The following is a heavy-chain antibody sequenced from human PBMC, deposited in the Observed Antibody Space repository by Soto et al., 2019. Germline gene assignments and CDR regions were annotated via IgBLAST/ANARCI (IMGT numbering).Heavy chain of an antibody. Sequence: QPGGSLRLSCAASGFTFSSYWMSWVRQAPGKGLEWVANIKQDGSEEYYVDSVKGRFTISRDNAKNSLYLQMNSLRAEDTAVYYCARDSSDYYYGMDVWGQGTTVTVSS. CDR2: IKQDGSEE. CDR3: ARDSSDYYYGMDV. V-gene: IGHV3-7*04. D-gene: IGHD6-6*01. CDR1: GFTFSSYW. J-gene: IGHJ6*02.